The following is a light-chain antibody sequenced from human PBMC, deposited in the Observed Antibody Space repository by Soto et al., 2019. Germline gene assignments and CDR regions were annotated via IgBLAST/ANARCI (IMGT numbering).Light chain of an antibody. CDR1: QSVSSY. V-gene: IGKV3-11*01. CDR3: QERSSWPSIT. CDR2: DAS. J-gene: IGKJ5*01. Sequence: ESVVTHSPATLANLLVKRETLALSASQSVSSYFAWYQQKPGQAHRLLIYDASNRATGIPDRFSGSGSGTDFTLTIGNLEPEDFAVYYCQERSSWPSITVGQGTRLEIK.